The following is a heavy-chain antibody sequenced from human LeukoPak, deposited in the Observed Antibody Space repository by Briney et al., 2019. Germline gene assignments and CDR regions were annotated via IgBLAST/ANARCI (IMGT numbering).Heavy chain of an antibody. CDR2: IYTSGST. CDR3: ARAPWYYGSGVEA. Sequence: TLSLTRTVSGGSISSGSYYWSWIRQPAGKGLEWIGRIYTSGSTNYNPSLKSRVTISVDTSKNQFSLKLSSVTAADTAVYYCARAPWYYGSGVEAWGQGTLVTVSS. J-gene: IGHJ5*02. V-gene: IGHV4-61*02. D-gene: IGHD3-10*01. CDR1: GGSISSGSYY.